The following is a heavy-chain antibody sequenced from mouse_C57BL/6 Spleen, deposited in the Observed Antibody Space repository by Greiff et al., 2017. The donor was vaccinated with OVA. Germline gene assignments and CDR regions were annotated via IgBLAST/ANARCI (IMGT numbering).Heavy chain of an antibody. J-gene: IGHJ3*01. Sequence: EVKLEESGPGLVKPSQSLSLTCSVTGYSITSGYYWNWIRQLPGNKLEWMGYISNDGSNNYNPSPKNRIPITRDTSKNQIFLKLNSVTTEDTATSYGAGPLLRRSSSLSYWGQGTLVTVSA. D-gene: IGHD1-2*01. CDR3: AGPLLRRSSSLSY. V-gene: IGHV3-6*01. CDR1: GYSITSGYY. CDR2: ISNDGSN.